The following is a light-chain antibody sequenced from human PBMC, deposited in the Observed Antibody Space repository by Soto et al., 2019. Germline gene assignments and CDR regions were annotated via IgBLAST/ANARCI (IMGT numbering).Light chain of an antibody. Sequence: DIQMTQSPSSLSASVGDRVTITCRASQSISSYLNWYQQKPGKAPKLLIYAASSLQSGVPSRFSGSGSGTDFTLTNSSLQPEDFATYYXXQSYSTPIYTFGQGTKLEIK. CDR2: AAS. V-gene: IGKV1-39*01. CDR1: QSISSY. J-gene: IGKJ2*01. CDR3: XQSYSTPIYT.